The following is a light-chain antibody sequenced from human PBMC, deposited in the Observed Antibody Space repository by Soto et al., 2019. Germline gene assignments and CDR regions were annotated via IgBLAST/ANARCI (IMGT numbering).Light chain of an antibody. CDR2: EAS. CDR3: CSYAGSDTMI. CDR1: SSNVGSYNL. V-gene: IGLV2-23*01. Sequence: QSALTPPASVSGSPGQSITISCTGTSSNVGSYNLVSWYQQHPGEAPKLMIYEASKRPSGVSNRFSGSKSGNTASLTISGLQAEDEADYYCCSYAGSDTMIFGGGTKLTVL. J-gene: IGLJ2*01.